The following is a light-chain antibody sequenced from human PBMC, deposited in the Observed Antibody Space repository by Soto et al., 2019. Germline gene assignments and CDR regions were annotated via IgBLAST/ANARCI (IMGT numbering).Light chain of an antibody. Sequence: DIQMTQSPSSVSASVGDRVTITCRASQGISSWLAWYQQEPWKAPMLLIYVTSILHGGVPSRFSGSGSGTDFTLPISSLQPEDCATYDCQQANSFPVTVGQGTRLEIK. CDR2: VTS. CDR3: QQANSFPVT. CDR1: QGISSW. J-gene: IGKJ5*01. V-gene: IGKV1D-12*01.